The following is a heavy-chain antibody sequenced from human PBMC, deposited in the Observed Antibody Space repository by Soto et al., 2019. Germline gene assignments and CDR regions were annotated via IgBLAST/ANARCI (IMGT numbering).Heavy chain of an antibody. CDR2: INASGGST. J-gene: IGHJ2*01. D-gene: IGHD2-15*01. V-gene: IGHV1-46*01. Sequence: QVQLVQYGAEVKKPGASVKVSCKASGYTFTNSYMHWVRQAPGQGLEWMGIINASGGSTNYAQRFRGRVTEARHTSTSTVYMERSSLRSEDTAVSYCATDIGYCPGCSCTYDLDVDLGASCTLVTVSS. CDR3: ATDIGYCPGCSCTYDLDVDL. CDR1: GYTFTNSY.